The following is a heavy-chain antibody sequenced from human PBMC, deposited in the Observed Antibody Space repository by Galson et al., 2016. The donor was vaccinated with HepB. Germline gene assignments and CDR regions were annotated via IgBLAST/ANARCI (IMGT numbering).Heavy chain of an antibody. J-gene: IGHJ4*02. CDR3: ARLRYTYVYEYYFDY. Sequence: SETLSLTCTVSGGSISNRSYYWGWIRQPPGNGLEWIGSIYYSGSTYYNPSLTSRATISVNTYKNQFSLKLSSVTAADTAVYYCARLRYTYVYEYYFDYWGQGTLVTVSS. D-gene: IGHD5-18*01. V-gene: IGHV4-39*01. CDR1: GGSISNRSYY. CDR2: IYYSGST.